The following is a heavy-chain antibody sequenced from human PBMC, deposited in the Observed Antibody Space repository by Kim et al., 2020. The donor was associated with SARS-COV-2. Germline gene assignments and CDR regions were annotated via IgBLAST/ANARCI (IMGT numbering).Heavy chain of an antibody. CDR2: IYYSGST. V-gene: IGHV4-59*01. Sequence: SETMSLTCTVSGGSISSYYWSWIRQPPGKGLEWIGYIYYSGSTNYNPSLKSRVTISVDTSKNQFSLKLSSVTAADPAVYYCARYDSCGYPFDYWGQGTLV. J-gene: IGHJ4*02. D-gene: IGHD3-22*01. CDR3: ARYDSCGYPFDY. CDR1: GGSISSYY.